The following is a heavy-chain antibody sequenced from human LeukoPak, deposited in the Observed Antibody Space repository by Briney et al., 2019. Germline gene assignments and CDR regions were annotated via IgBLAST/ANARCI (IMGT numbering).Heavy chain of an antibody. D-gene: IGHD2-21*01. V-gene: IGHV3-30*04. J-gene: IGHJ4*02. CDR2: ISYDGSNR. Sequence: TGGSLRLSCAASGFTFSSYAMHWVRKAPGKGLEWAAVISYDGSNRYYADSVKGRFTISRDSSKNTLYLQMNSLRAEDTAVYYCARDPLGDSTYYFDYWGQGTLVTVSS. CDR1: GFTFSSYA. CDR3: ARDPLGDSTYYFDY.